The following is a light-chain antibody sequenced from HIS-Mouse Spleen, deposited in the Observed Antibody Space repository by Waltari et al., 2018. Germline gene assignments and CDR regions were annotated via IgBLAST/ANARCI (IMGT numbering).Light chain of an antibody. CDR1: QSVSSY. CDR3: QQRSNWPLT. Sequence: EIVLTHSPATLSLSPGERATPPCRASQSVSSYLAWYQQKPGQAPRLLIYDASNRATGIPARFSGSGSGTDFTLTISSLEPEDFAVYYCQQRSNWPLTFGGGNKVEIK. J-gene: IGKJ4*01. V-gene: IGKV3-11*01. CDR2: DAS.